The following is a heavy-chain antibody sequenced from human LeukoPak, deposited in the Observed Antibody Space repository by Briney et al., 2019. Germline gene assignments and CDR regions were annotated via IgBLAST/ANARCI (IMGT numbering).Heavy chain of an antibody. CDR2: IDHSGST. D-gene: IGHD5-12*01. Sequence: SQTLSLTCAVSGGSISSGGYSWIWVRPPQGEGLEWVGYIDHSGSTYYNPSLHRRVTISLDRSKNQFSLKLSSMTAADTAVYYCASGNTGYDRDSFDIWGQRTMVTVSS. CDR3: ASGNTGYDRDSFDI. J-gene: IGHJ3*02. CDR1: GGSISSGGYS. V-gene: IGHV4-30-2*01.